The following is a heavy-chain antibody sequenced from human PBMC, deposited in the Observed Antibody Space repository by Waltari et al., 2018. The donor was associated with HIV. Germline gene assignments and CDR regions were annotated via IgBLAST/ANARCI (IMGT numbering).Heavy chain of an antibody. J-gene: IGHJ4*02. CDR3: ARAGRDGKLPPDY. Sequence: EVQLVESGGGLVQPGGSLRLSCAASGFTFSSYWTHWVRQGPGKGLVWFSHINSDGSSTSYAESVKGRFTISRDNAKNTLYLQMNSLRAEDTAVYYCARAGRDGKLPPDYWGQGTLVTVSS. D-gene: IGHD1-7*01. V-gene: IGHV3-74*01. CDR2: INSDGSST. CDR1: GFTFSSYW.